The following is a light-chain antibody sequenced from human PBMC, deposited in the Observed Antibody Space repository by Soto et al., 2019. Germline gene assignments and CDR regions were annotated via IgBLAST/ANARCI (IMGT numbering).Light chain of an antibody. J-gene: IGKJ2*01. CDR2: DAS. CDR3: QQRSNWPPAP. Sequence: EIVLTQSPATLSLSPGERATLSCRASQSVSSYLAWYQQKPGQAPRLLIYDASNRATGLPARFSGSGSGTDVTLAIRRLEPGDFAVYFCQQRSNWPPAPFGQGTKLEIK. V-gene: IGKV3-11*01. CDR1: QSVSSY.